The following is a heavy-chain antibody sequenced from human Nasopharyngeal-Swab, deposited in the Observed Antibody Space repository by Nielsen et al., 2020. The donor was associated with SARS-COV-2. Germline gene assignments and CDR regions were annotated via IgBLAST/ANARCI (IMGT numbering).Heavy chain of an antibody. J-gene: IGHJ4*02. CDR2: ISSSSSTI. CDR3: ARDQGYSGGYGY. D-gene: IGHD1-26*01. V-gene: IGHV3-48*01. Sequence: VRQAPGKGLEWVSYISSSSSTIYYANSVKGRFTISRDNARDSLYLQMSSLRAEDTAVYYCARDQGYSGGYGYWGQGTLVTVSS.